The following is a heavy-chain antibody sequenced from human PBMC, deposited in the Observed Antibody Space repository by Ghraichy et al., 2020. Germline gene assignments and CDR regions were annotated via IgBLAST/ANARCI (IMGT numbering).Heavy chain of an antibody. CDR2: VHYSGST. D-gene: IGHD7-27*01. J-gene: IGHJ3*02. CDR1: GGSINSYY. Sequence: SETLSLTCTVSGGSINSYYWNWIRQPPGKGLEWIGFVHYSGSTNYSPSLRSRLTISIDTSKNQFSLKLNSMTAADTAVYYCAPRLTGGAFDIWSQGTMVTVSS. V-gene: IGHV4-59*01. CDR3: APRLTGGAFDI.